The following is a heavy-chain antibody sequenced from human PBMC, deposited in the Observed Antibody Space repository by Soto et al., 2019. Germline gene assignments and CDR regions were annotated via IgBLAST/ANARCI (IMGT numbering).Heavy chain of an antibody. V-gene: IGHV4-59*01. J-gene: IGHJ5*02. Sequence: SETLSLTCTVSGGSISSYYWSWIRQPPGKGLEWIGYIYYSGSTNYNPSLKSRVTISVDTSKNQFSLKLSSVTAADTAVYYCARDLRYFDRNWFDPWGQGTLVTVSS. D-gene: IGHD3-9*01. CDR2: IYYSGST. CDR1: GGSISSYY. CDR3: ARDLRYFDRNWFDP.